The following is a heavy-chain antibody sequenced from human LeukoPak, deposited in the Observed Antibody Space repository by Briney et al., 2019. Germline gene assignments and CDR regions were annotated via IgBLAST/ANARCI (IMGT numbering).Heavy chain of an antibody. CDR1: GSSISSSSYY. CDR2: IYYSGST. CDR3: ARDSDSSGYYSKGFDY. J-gene: IGHJ4*02. D-gene: IGHD3-22*01. Sequence: SETLSLTCTVSGSSISSSSYYWGWIRQPPGKGLEWIGSIYYSGSTYYNPSLKSRVTISVDTSKNQFSLKLSSVTAADTAVYYCARDSDSSGYYSKGFDYWGQGTLVTVSS. V-gene: IGHV4-39*02.